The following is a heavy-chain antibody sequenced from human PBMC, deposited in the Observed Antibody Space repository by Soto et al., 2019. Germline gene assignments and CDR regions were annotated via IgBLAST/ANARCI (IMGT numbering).Heavy chain of an antibody. CDR1: GYTFTSYY. J-gene: IGHJ5*02. V-gene: IGHV1-46*01. Sequence: ASVKVSCKXSGYTFTSYYIHWVRQAPGQGLEWMGVINPSGGSTTYAQKFQDRVTMTRDTSTSTVYMELSSLRSEDAAVYYCARENWFDPWGQGTLVTVSS. CDR2: INPSGGST. CDR3: ARENWFDP.